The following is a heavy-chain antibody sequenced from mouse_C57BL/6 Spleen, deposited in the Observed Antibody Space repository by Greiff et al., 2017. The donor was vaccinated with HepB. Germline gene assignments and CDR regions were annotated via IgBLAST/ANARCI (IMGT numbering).Heavy chain of an antibody. D-gene: IGHD3-2*02. CDR1: GYTFTSYW. CDR3: ARQHSSGSSYAMDY. Sequence: QVQLQQPGAELVMPGASVKLSCKASGYTFTSYWMHWVKQRPGQGLEWIGEIDPSDSYTNYNQKFKGKSTLTVDKSSSTAYMQLSSLTSEDSAVYYCARQHSSGSSYAMDYWGQGTSVTVSS. CDR2: IDPSDSYT. V-gene: IGHV1-69*01. J-gene: IGHJ4*01.